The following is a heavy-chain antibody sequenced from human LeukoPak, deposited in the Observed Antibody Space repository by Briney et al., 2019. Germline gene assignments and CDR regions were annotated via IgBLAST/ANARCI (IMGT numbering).Heavy chain of an antibody. Sequence: SETLSLTCTVSGYSLSSGYYWGWIRQPPGKGLEWIGSIYHSGSTHYNPSLKSRVTISVDTSKNQFSLKLSSVTAADTAVYYCARVSIAAVDYWGQGTLVTVSS. CDR2: IYHSGST. CDR3: ARVSIAAVDY. D-gene: IGHD6-13*01. CDR1: GYSLSSGYY. J-gene: IGHJ4*02. V-gene: IGHV4-38-2*02.